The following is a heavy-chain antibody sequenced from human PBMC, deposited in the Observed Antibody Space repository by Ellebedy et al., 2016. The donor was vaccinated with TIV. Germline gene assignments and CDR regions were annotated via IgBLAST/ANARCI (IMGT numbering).Heavy chain of an antibody. V-gene: IGHV3-7*03. CDR1: GFTFSIYW. CDR3: ARLRYFGSGSYSDY. CDR2: TDHDGRVK. J-gene: IGHJ4*02. Sequence: PGGSLRLSCVTSGFTFSIYWMSWVRQAPGKGLEWVANTDHDGRVKFYVDSVEGRFTISRDNAKNSLYLQMNSLRAGDTAIYYCARLRYFGSGSYSDYWGQGTLVTVSS. D-gene: IGHD3-10*01.